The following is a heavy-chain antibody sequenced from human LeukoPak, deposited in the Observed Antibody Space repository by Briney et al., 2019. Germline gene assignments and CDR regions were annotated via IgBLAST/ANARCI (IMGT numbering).Heavy chain of an antibody. Sequence: GGSLRLSCAASGFTFSDYYMSWIRQAPGKGLEWVSYISSSGSTIYYADSVKGRFTISRDNAKNSLYLQMNSLRAEDTAVYYCATSPTYYDILTGSYSFDYWGQGTLVTVSS. CDR1: GFTFSDYY. CDR3: ATSPTYYDILTGSYSFDY. J-gene: IGHJ4*02. CDR2: ISSSGSTI. D-gene: IGHD3-9*01. V-gene: IGHV3-11*04.